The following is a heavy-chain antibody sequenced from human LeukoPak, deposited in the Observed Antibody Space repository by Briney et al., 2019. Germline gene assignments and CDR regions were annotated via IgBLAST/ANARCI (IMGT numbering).Heavy chain of an antibody. J-gene: IGHJ6*03. CDR2: IYHSGST. CDR3: ARDLIPHYMDV. CDR1: GYSISSGYY. Sequence: SETLSLTCTVSGYSISSGYYWGWIRQPPGKGLEWIGSIYHSGSTYYNPSLKSRVTISVDTSKNQFSLKLSSVTAADTAVYYCARDLIPHYMDVWGKGTTVTISS. D-gene: IGHD2-21*01. V-gene: IGHV4-38-2*02.